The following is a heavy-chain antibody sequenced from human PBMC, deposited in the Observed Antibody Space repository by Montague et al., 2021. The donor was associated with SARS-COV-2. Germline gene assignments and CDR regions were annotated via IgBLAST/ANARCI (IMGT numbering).Heavy chain of an antibody. CDR1: GFTFSSYS. CDR3: ASSRAAGTVYYYYGMDV. Sequence: SLRLSCAASGFTFSSYSMNWVRQAPGKGLEWVSSISRSRSYIYYADSVKGRFTISRDNAKSSLYLQMNSLRAEDTAVYYCASSRAAGTVYYYYGMDVWGQGTTVTVSS. J-gene: IGHJ6*02. V-gene: IGHV3-21*01. D-gene: IGHD6-13*01. CDR2: ISRSRSYI.